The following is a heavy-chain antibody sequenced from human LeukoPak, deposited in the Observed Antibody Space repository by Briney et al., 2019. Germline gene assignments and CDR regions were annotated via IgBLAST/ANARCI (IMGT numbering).Heavy chain of an antibody. D-gene: IGHD6-13*01. CDR3: ARGIAAAVFWFDP. CDR1: GGTLSSYA. Sequence: SVKVSCKASGGTLSSYAISWVRQAPGQGLEWMGRIIPILGIANYAQKFQGRVTITADKSTSTAYMELSSLRSEDTAVYYCARGIAAAVFWFDPWGQGTLVTVSS. CDR2: IIPILGIA. J-gene: IGHJ5*02. V-gene: IGHV1-69*04.